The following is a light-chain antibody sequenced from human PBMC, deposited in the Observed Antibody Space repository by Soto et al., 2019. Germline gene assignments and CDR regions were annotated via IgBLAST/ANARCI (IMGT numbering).Light chain of an antibody. V-gene: IGKV3-15*01. J-gene: IGKJ1*01. CDR2: GAS. CDR3: HRYNNCPPLS. Sequence: DIVMTQSPATLSVSPGDRATISCRASQSVSSKLAWYQQKPGQAPRLLIYGASTRASGIPARFSGSGSGTESTLTISSRQLQDFAVDSCHRYNNCPPLSFGQGTKVEIK. CDR1: QSVSSK.